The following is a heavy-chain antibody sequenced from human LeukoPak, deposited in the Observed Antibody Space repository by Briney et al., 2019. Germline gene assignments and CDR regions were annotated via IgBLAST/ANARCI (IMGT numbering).Heavy chain of an antibody. D-gene: IGHD3-22*01. CDR3: ARHRNFDSSGYYPYDH. J-gene: IGHJ4*02. CDR1: GYTFTGFS. V-gene: IGHV1-2*02. CDR2: INPNTGGT. Sequence: ASVKVTCKTSGYTFTGFSLHWVRQAPGHGLEWMGWINPNTGGTNSAQRFQGRVTMARDTSITTAYMELTSLRSDDTAAYYCARHRNFDSSGYYPYDHWGQGTLVTVSS.